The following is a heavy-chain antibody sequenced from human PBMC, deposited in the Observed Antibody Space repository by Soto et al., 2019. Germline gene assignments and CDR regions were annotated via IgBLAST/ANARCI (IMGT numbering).Heavy chain of an antibody. CDR3: ARGEVPYDISRYSTH. CDR1: GGSISSDNYY. CDR2: IYSSGNT. D-gene: IGHD3-22*01. V-gene: IGHV4-30-4*01. J-gene: IGHJ4*02. Sequence: QVQLQESGPGLVKPSQTLSLTCTVSGGSISSDNYYWSWIRQPPGKGLEWIGYIYSSGNTYYNPSLKSQVTISLDTSKNQSSLKLSSVTAADTAVYFSARGEVPYDISRYSTHGGKGTLVTVSS.